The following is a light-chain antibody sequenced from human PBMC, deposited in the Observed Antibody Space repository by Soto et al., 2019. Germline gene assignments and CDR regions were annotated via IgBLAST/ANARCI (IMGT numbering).Light chain of an antibody. CDR3: QQYDKSIT. Sequence: EIVLTQSPGTLSLSPGETATLSCRASQSVSSNNLAWYHQKPGQTPRLLIYGASSRATGIPDRFSGSGSGTDFTLTISRLEPEDFAVYYCQQYDKSITFGQGTRLE. CDR1: QSVSSNN. J-gene: IGKJ5*01. V-gene: IGKV3-20*01. CDR2: GAS.